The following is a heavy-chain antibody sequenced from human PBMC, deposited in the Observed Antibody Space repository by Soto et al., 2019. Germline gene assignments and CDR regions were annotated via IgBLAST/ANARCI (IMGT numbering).Heavy chain of an antibody. V-gene: IGHV3-53*01. CDR3: ARLNYNILTGYYHFDF. CDR2: LYSDGFT. Sequence: GGSLRLSCAASGFTVSSNYMSWVRQAPGKGLECVSVLYSDGFTFYHDSVKGRFTISRDNSRNTLDLQMNSLRAEDTAVYYCARLNYNILTGYYHFDFWGLGTLVTVSS. CDR1: GFTVSSNY. D-gene: IGHD3-9*01. J-gene: IGHJ4*02.